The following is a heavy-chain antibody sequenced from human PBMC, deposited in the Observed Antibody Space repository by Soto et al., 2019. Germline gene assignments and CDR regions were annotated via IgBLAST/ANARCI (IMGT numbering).Heavy chain of an antibody. D-gene: IGHD1-1*01. CDR2: VYHSGST. V-gene: IGHV4-59*01. J-gene: IGHJ6*02. CDR3: ARDGSPDNYYSADMDI. CDR1: GDSISTYY. Sequence: QVQLQESGPGLVKPSETLSLTCTVSGDSISTYYWSWIRQSPGKGLEWIGYVYHSGSTNYNPSLKIRVPISVNTFKNQFSLRLTFVTAADTAVYYCARDGSPDNYYSADMDIWGQGTVVTVSS.